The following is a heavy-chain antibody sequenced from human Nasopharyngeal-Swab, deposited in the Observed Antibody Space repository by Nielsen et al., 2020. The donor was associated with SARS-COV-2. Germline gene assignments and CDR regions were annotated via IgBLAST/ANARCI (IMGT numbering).Heavy chain of an antibody. V-gene: IGHV4-39*01. CDR2: IYYNGNT. CDR3: VRSSSWYYFDY. J-gene: IGHJ4*02. Sequence: LSCTVSGDSIAYSTFYWGWIRQPPGKGLEWIGNIYYNGNTYQNPSLKSRLTISVDKSKNQFSLQLSSVTAADTAVYYCVRSSSWYYFDYWAQGTQVTVSS. D-gene: IGHD6-13*01. CDR1: GDSIAYSTFY.